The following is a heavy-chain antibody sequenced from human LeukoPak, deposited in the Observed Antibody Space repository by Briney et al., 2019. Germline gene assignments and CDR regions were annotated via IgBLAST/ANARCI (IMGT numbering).Heavy chain of an antibody. CDR2: IIPIFGTA. CDR1: GGTFSSDA. V-gene: IGHV1-69*05. D-gene: IGHD5-18*01. CDR3: AGAQVYSYGYVEYYFDY. Sequence: ASVKVSCKASGGTFSSDAISWVRQAPGQGLEWMGVIIPIFGTANYAQKFQGRVTITTDESTSTAYMELSSLRSEDTAVYYCAGAQVYSYGYVEYYFDYWGQGTLVTVSS. J-gene: IGHJ4*02.